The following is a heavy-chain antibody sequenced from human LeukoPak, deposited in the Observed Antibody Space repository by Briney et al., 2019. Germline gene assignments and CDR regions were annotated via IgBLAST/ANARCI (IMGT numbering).Heavy chain of an antibody. CDR2: IYYSGST. V-gene: IGHV4-39*07. CDR1: GGSISSSSYY. D-gene: IGHD3-10*01. CDR3: ARLNYGSGSYYPATLDY. Sequence: SETLSLTCTVSGGSISSSSYYWGWIRQPPGKGLEWIGSIYYSGSTYYNPSLKSRVTISVDTSKNQFSLKLSSVTAADTAVYYCARLNYGSGSYYPATLDYWGQGTLVTVSS. J-gene: IGHJ4*02.